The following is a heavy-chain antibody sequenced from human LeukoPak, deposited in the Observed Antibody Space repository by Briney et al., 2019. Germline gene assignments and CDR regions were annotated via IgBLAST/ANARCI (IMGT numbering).Heavy chain of an antibody. CDR2: IYYSGST. J-gene: IGHJ4*02. Sequence: PSETLSLTCAVYGGSFSGYYWSWIRQPPGKGLEWIGYIYYSGSTNYNPSLKSRVTISVDTSKNQFSLKLSSVTAADTAVYYCARGSSGCDYWGQGTLVTVSS. CDR1: GGSFSGYY. V-gene: IGHV4-59*01. D-gene: IGHD6-19*01. CDR3: ARGSSGCDY.